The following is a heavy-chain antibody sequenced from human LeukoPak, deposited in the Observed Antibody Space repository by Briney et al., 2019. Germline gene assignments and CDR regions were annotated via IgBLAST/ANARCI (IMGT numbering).Heavy chain of an antibody. Sequence: SQTLSLTCAISGDSVSSNSAAWNWIRQSPSRGLEWLGRTYYRSKWYNDYAVSVKSRITINPDTSKNQFPLQLNSVTPEDTAVYYCAREVPHGSGSLDGMDVWGQGTTVTVSS. CDR3: AREVPHGSGSLDGMDV. V-gene: IGHV6-1*01. D-gene: IGHD3-10*01. J-gene: IGHJ6*02. CDR2: TYYRSKWYN. CDR1: GDSVSSNSAA.